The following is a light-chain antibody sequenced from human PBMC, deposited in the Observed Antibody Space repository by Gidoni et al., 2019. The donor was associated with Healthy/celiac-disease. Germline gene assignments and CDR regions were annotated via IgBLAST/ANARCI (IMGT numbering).Light chain of an antibody. CDR1: QSVSSSY. V-gene: IGKV3-20*01. CDR2: GAS. J-gene: IGKJ4*01. CDR3: QKYGSSPLT. Sequence: VLTQSPGTLSLSPGERATLSCRASQSVSSSYLAWYQQKPGEDPRLLRYGASSRATGIPDRCSGSGCGTDFTRTISRLEPEDFAVYYCQKYGSSPLTFGGGTKVEIK.